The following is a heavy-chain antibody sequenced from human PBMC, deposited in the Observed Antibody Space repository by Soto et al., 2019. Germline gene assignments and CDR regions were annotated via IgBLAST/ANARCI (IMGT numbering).Heavy chain of an antibody. Sequence: QVQLVQSGAEVKKPGASVKVSCKASGYTFTTYGISWVRQAPGQGLEWMGWISTYNGNTTYAQKLQCRITMTTDTSTSTAYMELRSLRSDDTAVYYGALGGDIPDAFNIWGQGTMVTVAS. V-gene: IGHV1-18*01. J-gene: IGHJ3*02. D-gene: IGHD3-16*01. CDR2: ISTYNGNT. CDR3: ALGGDIPDAFNI. CDR1: GYTFTTYG.